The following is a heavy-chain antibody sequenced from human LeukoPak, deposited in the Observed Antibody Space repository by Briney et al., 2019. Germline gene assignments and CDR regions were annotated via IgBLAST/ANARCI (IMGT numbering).Heavy chain of an antibody. CDR3: ARDRPIAARPSDY. D-gene: IGHD6-6*01. CDR1: GFKFNRYW. V-gene: IGHV3-7*01. J-gene: IGHJ4*02. Sequence: GGSLRLSCAASGFKFNRYWMSWVRQAPGKGLEWVANIKEDGSEKYYVDSVKGRFTISRDNAKNSLYLQMSSLRAEDTAVYYCARDRPIAARPSDYWGQGTLVTVSS. CDR2: IKEDGSEK.